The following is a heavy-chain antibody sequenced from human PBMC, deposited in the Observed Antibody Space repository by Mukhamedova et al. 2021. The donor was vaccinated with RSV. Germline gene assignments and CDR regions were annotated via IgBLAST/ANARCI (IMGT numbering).Heavy chain of an antibody. V-gene: IGHV3-53*05. CDR3: ARDHSIYDSSGYNGAFDI. CDR2: IYSGGST. Sequence: VRQAPGKGLEWVSVIYSGGSTYYADSVKGRFTISRDNSKNTLYLQMNSLRAEDTAVYHCARDHSIYDSSGYNGAFDIWGQGTMVT. J-gene: IGHJ3*02. D-gene: IGHD3-22*01.